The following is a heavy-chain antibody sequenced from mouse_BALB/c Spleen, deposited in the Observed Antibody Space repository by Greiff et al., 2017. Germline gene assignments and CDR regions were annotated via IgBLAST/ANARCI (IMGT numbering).Heavy chain of an antibody. V-gene: IGHV2-9*02. D-gene: IGHD2-10*02. CDR1: GFSLTSYG. CDR3: ARDSPYGNGYAMDY. CDR2: IWAGGST. Sequence: VMLVESGPGLVAPSQSLSITCTVSGFSLTSYGVHWVRQPPGKGLEWLGVIWAGGSTNYNSALMSRLSISKDNSKSQVFLKMNSLQTDDTAMYYCARDSPYGNGYAMDYWGQGTSVTVSS. J-gene: IGHJ4*01.